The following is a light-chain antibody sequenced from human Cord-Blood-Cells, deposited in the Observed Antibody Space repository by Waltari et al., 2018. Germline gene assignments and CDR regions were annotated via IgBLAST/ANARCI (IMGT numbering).Light chain of an antibody. J-gene: IGLJ2*01. CDR3: NSRDSSGNHLV. CDR1: SHRRYY. V-gene: IGLV3-19*01. CDR2: GKN. Sequence: SSELTQDPAMSVALGQTVRITCQADSHRRYYASWYQQKPGQAPVLVIYGKNNRPSGIPDRFSGSSSGNTASLTITGAQAEDEADYYCNSRDSSGNHLVFGGGTKLTVL.